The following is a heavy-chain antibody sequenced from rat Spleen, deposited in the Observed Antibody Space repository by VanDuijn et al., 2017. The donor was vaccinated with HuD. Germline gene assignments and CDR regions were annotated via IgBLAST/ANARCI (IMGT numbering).Heavy chain of an antibody. CDR3: ANNWELYS. J-gene: IGHJ2*01. D-gene: IGHD5-1*01. V-gene: IGHV5-31*01. CDR2: ITNSGGIT. Sequence: EVQLVESGGGRVQPGRSLKLSCVASGFIFNNYCMAWIRQAPGKGLEWIASITNSGGITYYPDSMKGRFTISRDDAISTLYLQMNSLRFEDTATYYCANNWELYSWGQGVMVTVSS. CDR1: GFIFNNYC.